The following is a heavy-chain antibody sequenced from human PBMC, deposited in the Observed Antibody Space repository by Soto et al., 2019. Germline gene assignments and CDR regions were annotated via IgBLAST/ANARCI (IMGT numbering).Heavy chain of an antibody. D-gene: IGHD5-18*01. CDR1: GYTFTSYG. V-gene: IGHV1-18*01. CDR3: ARNNPQAQLADKAMDHYYYYGMDV. J-gene: IGHJ6*02. Sequence: ASVKVSCKASGYTFTSYGISWVRQAPGQGLEWMGWISAYNGNTNYAQKLQGRVTMTTDTSTSTAYMELRSLRSDDTAVYYCARNNPQAQLADKAMDHYYYYGMDVWGQGTTVTVSS. CDR2: ISAYNGNT.